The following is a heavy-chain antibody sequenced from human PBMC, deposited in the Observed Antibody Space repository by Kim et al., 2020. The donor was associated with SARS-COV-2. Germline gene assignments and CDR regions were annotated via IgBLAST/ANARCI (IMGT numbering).Heavy chain of an antibody. CDR3: ARLRSGYYRDVYYFDY. CDR1: GGSISSSSYY. J-gene: IGHJ4*02. D-gene: IGHD3-3*01. CDR2: IYYSGST. Sequence: SETLSLTCTVSGGSISSSSYYWGWIRQPPGKGLEWIGSIYYSGSTYYNPSLKSRVTISVDTSKNQFSLKLSSVTAADTAVYYCARLRSGYYRDVYYFDYWGQGTLVTVSS. V-gene: IGHV4-39*01.